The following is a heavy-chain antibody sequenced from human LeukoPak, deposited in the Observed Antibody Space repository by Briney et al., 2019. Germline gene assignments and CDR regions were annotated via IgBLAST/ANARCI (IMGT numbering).Heavy chain of an antibody. J-gene: IGHJ4*02. CDR3: ARRRYNWNAIDY. CDR2: ISSSGNTI. D-gene: IGHD1-20*01. Sequence: GGSLRLSCAASGFTFSDYYMSWIRQAPGKGLEWVSYISSSGNTIYYADSVKGRFTISRDNAKNSLYLQMNSLRAEDTAVYYCARRRYNWNAIDYWGQGTLVTVSS. CDR1: GFTFSDYY. V-gene: IGHV3-11*01.